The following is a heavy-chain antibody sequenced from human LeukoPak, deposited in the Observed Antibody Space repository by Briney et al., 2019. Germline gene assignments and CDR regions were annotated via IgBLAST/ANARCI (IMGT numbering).Heavy chain of an antibody. V-gene: IGHV3-48*01. CDR3: AKAGGYSYGELDY. Sequence: GGSLRLSCAASGFTFSNYDMNWVRQAPGKGLEWVSYISRSATTTHYADSVKGRPTISRDNSKNTLYLQMNSLRAEDTAVYYCAKAGGYSYGELDYWGQGTLVTVSS. J-gene: IGHJ4*02. CDR1: GFTFSNYD. D-gene: IGHD5-18*01. CDR2: ISRSATTT.